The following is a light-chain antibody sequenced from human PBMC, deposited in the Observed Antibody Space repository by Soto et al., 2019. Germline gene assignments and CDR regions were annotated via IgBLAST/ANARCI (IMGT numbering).Light chain of an antibody. J-gene: IGKJ1*01. Sequence: EIVMTQSPATLSVSPGERATLSCRASQSVSSNLAWYQQKPGQAPRLLIYGASTRATGIPARFSGSGSGTVFTLTISSLPSEDFAVYYCQQYNNWWTFGQGTKVEIK. V-gene: IGKV3-15*01. CDR2: GAS. CDR1: QSVSSN. CDR3: QQYNNWWT.